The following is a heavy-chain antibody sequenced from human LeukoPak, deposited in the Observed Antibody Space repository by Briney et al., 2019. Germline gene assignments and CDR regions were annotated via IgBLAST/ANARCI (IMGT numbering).Heavy chain of an antibody. J-gene: IGHJ4*02. Sequence: GGSLRLSCAASGFTFDDYAMHWVRQAPGKGLEWVSGISWNSGSIGYADSVKGRFTFSRDNAKNSLYLQMNSLRAEDTALYYCAKDISIAVAGRLPHWSQGTLVTVSS. V-gene: IGHV3-9*01. CDR3: AKDISIAVAGRLPH. CDR2: ISWNSGSI. CDR1: GFTFDDYA. D-gene: IGHD6-19*01.